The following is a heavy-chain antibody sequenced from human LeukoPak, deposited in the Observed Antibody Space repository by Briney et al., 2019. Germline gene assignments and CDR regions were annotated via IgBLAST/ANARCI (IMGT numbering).Heavy chain of an antibody. CDR2: ISTYNGNT. CDR1: GYTFTTYG. Sequence: ASVKVSCKASGYTFTTYGITWVRQAPGQGLEWLGWISTYNGNTNYAQKFQGRVTLTTDTSASIAYLELRSLRSDDTALYYCARDHLDIVPTIYSYWGQGTLVIASS. J-gene: IGHJ4*02. CDR3: ARDHLDIVPTIYSY. V-gene: IGHV1-18*01. D-gene: IGHD5-12*01.